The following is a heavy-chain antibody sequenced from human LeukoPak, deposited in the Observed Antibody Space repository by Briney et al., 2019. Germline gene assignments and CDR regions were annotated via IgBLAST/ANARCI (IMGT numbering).Heavy chain of an antibody. V-gene: IGHV3-74*01. Sequence: GGSLRLSCAASGFSFSSSWMHWVRQVPGKGLEWVSRINDDETSTTYAESVKGRFTISRDNAKNTLFLQMNSLRAEDTAVYYCARGPMVRTNLFDYWGQGTLVTVSS. CDR3: ARGPMVRTNLFDY. CDR1: GFSFSSSW. J-gene: IGHJ4*02. D-gene: IGHD3-10*01. CDR2: INDDETST.